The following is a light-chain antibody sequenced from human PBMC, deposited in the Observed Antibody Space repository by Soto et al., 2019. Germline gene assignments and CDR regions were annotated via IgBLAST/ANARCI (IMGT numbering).Light chain of an antibody. CDR1: QSVSSSY. CDR2: GAS. Sequence: EIVLTQSPGTVSLSPGERATLSCRASQSVSSSYLAWYQQKPGQAPRLLIYGASSRATGIPDRFSGSGSGTDFTLTISRLEPEDFAVYYCPDTFGGGTKVEIK. CDR3: PDT. J-gene: IGKJ4*01. V-gene: IGKV3-20*01.